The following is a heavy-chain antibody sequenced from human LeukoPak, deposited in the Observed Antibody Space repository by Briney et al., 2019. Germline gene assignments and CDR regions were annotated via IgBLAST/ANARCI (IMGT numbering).Heavy chain of an antibody. D-gene: IGHD1-1*01. J-gene: IGHJ2*01. V-gene: IGHV1-46*01. CDR3: ARGAGSHYWYFDL. Sequence: ASVKVSCKASGYTFTSNYMHWVRQAPGQGLEWMGIINPSGGSTSYAQKFQGRVTMTRDMSTSTDYMELSSLRSEDTAVYYCARGAGSHYWYFDLWGRGTLVTVSS. CDR1: GYTFTSNY. CDR2: INPSGGST.